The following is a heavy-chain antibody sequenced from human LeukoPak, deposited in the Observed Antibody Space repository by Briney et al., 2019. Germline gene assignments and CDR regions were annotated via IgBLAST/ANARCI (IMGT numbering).Heavy chain of an antibody. Sequence: GGSLRLSCTASGFTFSSYAMSWVRQAPGKGLEWVSAISGSGGSIYYADSVKGRFTISRDNSKNTLYLQMNSLRAEDTAVFYCAKDRPYIAVAGGPFDYWGQGTLVIVSS. CDR1: GFTFSSYA. J-gene: IGHJ4*02. CDR3: AKDRPYIAVAGGPFDY. CDR2: ISGSGGSI. V-gene: IGHV3-23*01. D-gene: IGHD6-19*01.